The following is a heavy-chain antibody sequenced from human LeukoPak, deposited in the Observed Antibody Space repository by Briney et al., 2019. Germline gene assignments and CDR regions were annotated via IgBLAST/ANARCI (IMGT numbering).Heavy chain of an antibody. CDR1: GFTFSSYA. CDR2: ISGSGGST. J-gene: IGHJ4*02. Sequence: GGSLRLSCAASGFTFSSYAMSWVRQAPGKGLEWVSAISGSGGSTYYADSVKGRFTISRDNSKNTLYRQMNSLRAEDTAVYYCAKDGLPMATITHFDYWGQGTLVTVSS. CDR3: AKDGLPMATITHFDY. V-gene: IGHV3-23*01. D-gene: IGHD5-24*01.